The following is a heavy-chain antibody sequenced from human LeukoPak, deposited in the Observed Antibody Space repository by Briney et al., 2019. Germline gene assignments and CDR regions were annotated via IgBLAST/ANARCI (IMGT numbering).Heavy chain of an antibody. J-gene: IGHJ4*02. CDR3: AREYVLMYLPVADLSGYFDY. Sequence: ASVKVSCKVSGYTLTELSMHWVRQAPGKGLEWMGGFDPEDGETIYAQKFEGRVTMTEDTSTDTAYMELSSLRSEDTAVYYCAREYVLMYLPVADLSGYFDYWGQGTLVTVSS. V-gene: IGHV1-24*01. D-gene: IGHD3-16*01. CDR2: FDPEDGET. CDR1: GYTLTELS.